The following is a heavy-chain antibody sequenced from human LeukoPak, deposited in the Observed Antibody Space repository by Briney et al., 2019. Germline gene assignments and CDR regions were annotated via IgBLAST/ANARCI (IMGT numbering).Heavy chain of an antibody. V-gene: IGHV4-39*07. Sequence: PSETLSLTCTVSGGSISSTSYYWGWIRQPPGKGLEWIGNIYYSGSTYYNPSLKSRVTISVDTSKNQFSLKLRSVTAADTAVYYCARSGSGYLRYYFDYWGQGTLVTVSS. CDR3: ARSGSGYLRYYFDY. CDR2: IYYSGST. J-gene: IGHJ4*02. D-gene: IGHD5-12*01. CDR1: GGSISSTSYY.